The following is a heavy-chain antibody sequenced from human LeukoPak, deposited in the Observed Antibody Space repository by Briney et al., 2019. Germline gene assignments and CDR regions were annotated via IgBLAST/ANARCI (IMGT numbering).Heavy chain of an antibody. D-gene: IGHD6-6*01. CDR3: ARDLIAARPGWFDP. V-gene: IGHV1-18*01. CDR2: NSAYNGNT. J-gene: IGHJ5*02. CDR1: GYTFTTYG. Sequence: ASVKVSCKASGYTFTTYGINWVRQAPGQGLEWMGWNSAYNGNTNYAQNLQGRVTLTTDTSASTAYMELRSLRSDDTAVYYCARDLIAARPGWFDPWGQGTLVTVSS.